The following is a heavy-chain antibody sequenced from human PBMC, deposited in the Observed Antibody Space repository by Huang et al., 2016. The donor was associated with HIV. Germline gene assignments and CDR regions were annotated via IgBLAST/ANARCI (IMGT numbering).Heavy chain of an antibody. CDR2: IYYSGRT. V-gene: IGHV4-39*01. CDR3: ARLPGSITMIRGVITDPY. D-gene: IGHD3-10*01. Sequence: QLQLQESGPGLVKPSETLSLTCTVSGGSIRSYNYYWGWIRQPPGKGLELIGSIYYSGRTYYNPSLKSRGTITVDTSKNQFSLKMRSVTAADTAVYYCARLPGSITMIRGVITDPYWGQGTLVTVSS. J-gene: IGHJ4*02. CDR1: GGSIRSYNYY.